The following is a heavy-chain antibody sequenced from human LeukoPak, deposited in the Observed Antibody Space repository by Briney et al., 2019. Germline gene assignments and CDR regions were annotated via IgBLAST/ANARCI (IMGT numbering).Heavy chain of an antibody. CDR1: GFTVSSDY. D-gene: IGHD2-15*01. CDR2: IYGGGST. CDR3: ARLLPASRHYFDY. Sequence: GGSLRLSCAASGFTVSSDYLAWVRQAPGKGLEWISVIYGGGSTYHPDSVKGRFTISRDSSKDVLYLHMHYLAVEDTAVYYCARLLPASRHYFDYWGQGTLVSVSS. V-gene: IGHV3-53*01. J-gene: IGHJ4*02.